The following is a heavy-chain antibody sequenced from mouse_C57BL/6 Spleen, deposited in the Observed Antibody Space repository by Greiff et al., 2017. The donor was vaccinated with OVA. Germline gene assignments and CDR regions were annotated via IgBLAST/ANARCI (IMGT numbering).Heavy chain of an antibody. CDR3: ASHSWDGRDYFDD. Sequence: VQLKESGGGLVQPGGSLSLSCAASGFTFTDYYMSWVRQPPGKALEWLGFIRNKANGYTTEYSASVKGRFTISRDNSQSILYLQMNALRAEDSATYYCASHSWDGRDYFDDWGQGTTLTVSS. J-gene: IGHJ2*01. D-gene: IGHD4-1*01. CDR1: GFTFTDYY. V-gene: IGHV7-3*01. CDR2: IRNKANGYTT.